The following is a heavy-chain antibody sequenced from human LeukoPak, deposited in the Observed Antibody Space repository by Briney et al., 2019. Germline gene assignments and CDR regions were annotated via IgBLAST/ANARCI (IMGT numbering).Heavy chain of an antibody. CDR1: GGSINRYY. Sequence: SETLSLTCTVSGGSINRYYWSWIRQPPGKGLEWMRYVYYSGKTKYNPSLKSRVTISVDTSNNHISLRLKSVTAADSAVYYCARHIDDYGDANFDSWGQGTLVTVSS. CDR3: ARHIDDYGDANFDS. CDR2: VYYSGKT. V-gene: IGHV4-59*08. D-gene: IGHD4-17*01. J-gene: IGHJ4*02.